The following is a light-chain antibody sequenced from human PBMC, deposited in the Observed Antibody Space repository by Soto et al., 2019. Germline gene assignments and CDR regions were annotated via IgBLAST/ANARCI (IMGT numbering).Light chain of an antibody. V-gene: IGLV1-44*01. CDR1: TSNIGINT. Sequence: QSVLTQPPSASGTPGQRVTISCSGSTSNIGINTVNWYRQLPGTAPKLLIYSNSQRPSGVPDRFSGSKSGTSASLAISGLQFEDESDYYCAVWDDSLNGPVFGGGTKVTVL. J-gene: IGLJ2*01. CDR2: SNS. CDR3: AVWDDSLNGPV.